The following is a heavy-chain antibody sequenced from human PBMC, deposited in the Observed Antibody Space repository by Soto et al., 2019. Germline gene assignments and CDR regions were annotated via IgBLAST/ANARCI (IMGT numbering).Heavy chain of an antibody. Sequence: EVQLVESGGGLIQPGGSLRLSCAASGFTVNSNYMSWVRQAPGKGLEWVSVIYSGGSTYYADSVRGRFTISRDNYKNTMYLQMNSLRAEDTAVYYCAGGSDSSAWPRFGYWGQGTVVTVSS. CDR1: GFTVNSNY. J-gene: IGHJ4*02. CDR3: AGGSDSSAWPRFGY. D-gene: IGHD6-19*01. CDR2: IYSGGST. V-gene: IGHV3-53*01.